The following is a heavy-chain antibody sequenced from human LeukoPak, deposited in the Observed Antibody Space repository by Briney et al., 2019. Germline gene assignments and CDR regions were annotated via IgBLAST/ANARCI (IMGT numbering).Heavy chain of an antibody. D-gene: IGHD3-10*01. Sequence: GESLQISCKGSGYSFTSYWIGWVRQMPGKGLEWMGIIYPGDSDTRYSPSFQGQVTISADKSISTAYLQWSSLKASDTAMYYCARHSLGFGEKRNYYYYYMDVWGKGTTVTVSS. CDR2: IYPGDSDT. CDR1: GYSFTSYW. CDR3: ARHSLGFGEKRNYYYYYMDV. J-gene: IGHJ6*03. V-gene: IGHV5-51*01.